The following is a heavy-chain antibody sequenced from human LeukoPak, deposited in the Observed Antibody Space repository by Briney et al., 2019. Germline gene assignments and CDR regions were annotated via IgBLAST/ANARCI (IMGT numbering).Heavy chain of an antibody. J-gene: IGHJ6*03. V-gene: IGHV1-69*04. CDR1: GGTFSSYA. Sequence: SVKVSCKASGGTFSSYAISWVRQAPGQGLEWMGRIIPILGIANYAQKFQGRVTITADKSTSTAYMELSSLRSDDTAVYYCARVYYYYMDVWGKGTTVTVSS. CDR3: ARVYYYYMDV. CDR2: IIPILGIA.